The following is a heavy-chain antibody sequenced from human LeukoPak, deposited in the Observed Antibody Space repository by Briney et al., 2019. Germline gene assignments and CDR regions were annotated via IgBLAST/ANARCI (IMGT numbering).Heavy chain of an antibody. J-gene: IGHJ4*02. CDR3: TGSGSPYYFDY. V-gene: IGHV3-49*03. CDR1: GFTFGDYG. D-gene: IGHD3-10*01. CDR2: IRSKAYGGTT. Sequence: LAGGSLRLSCTASGFTFGDYGMSWFRQAPGKGLEWVGFIRSKAYGGTTEYAASVKGRFTISRDDSKSIADLQMNSLKTEDTAVYYCTGSGSPYYFDYWGQGTLVTVSS.